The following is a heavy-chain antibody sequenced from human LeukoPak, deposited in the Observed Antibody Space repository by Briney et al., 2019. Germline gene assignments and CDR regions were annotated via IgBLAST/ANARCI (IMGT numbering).Heavy chain of an antibody. D-gene: IGHD6-6*01. J-gene: IGHJ4*02. CDR1: GFTVSSNY. CDR2: IYSGGST. Sequence: GGSLRLSCAASGFTVSSNYMSWVRQAPGKGLEWVSVIYSGGSTYYADSVKGRFTISRDNSKNTLYLQMNSLRAEDTAVYYCAKRTSSPSGFDYWGQGTLVTVSS. V-gene: IGHV3-53*01. CDR3: AKRTSSPSGFDY.